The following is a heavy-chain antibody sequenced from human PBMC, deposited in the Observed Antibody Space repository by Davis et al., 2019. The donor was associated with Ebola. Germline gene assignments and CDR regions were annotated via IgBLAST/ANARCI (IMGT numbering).Heavy chain of an antibody. Sequence: PGGSLRLSCAASGFTFSGSAMHWVRQASGKGLEWVGRIRSKANRYATAYAASVKGRFTISRDDSKNTAYLQMNSLKTEDTAVYYCTRQTLLWSDWGQGTLVTVSS. CDR1: GFTFSGSA. D-gene: IGHD3-10*01. CDR3: TRQTLLWSD. J-gene: IGHJ4*02. CDR2: IRSKANRYAT. V-gene: IGHV3-73*01.